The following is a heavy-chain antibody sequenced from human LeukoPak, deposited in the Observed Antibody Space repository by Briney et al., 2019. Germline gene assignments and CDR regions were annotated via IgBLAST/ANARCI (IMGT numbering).Heavy chain of an antibody. Sequence: GGSLRLSCAASGFTFSSYAMSWVRQAPGKGLEWVSAISGSGGSTYYADSVKGRFTISRDNTKNTLYLQMNHLRAEDTAIYYCAKCSASYYNDAFDIWGRGTMVTVSS. D-gene: IGHD3-10*02. CDR2: ISGSGGST. CDR1: GFTFSSYA. J-gene: IGHJ3*02. CDR3: AKCSASYYNDAFDI. V-gene: IGHV3-23*01.